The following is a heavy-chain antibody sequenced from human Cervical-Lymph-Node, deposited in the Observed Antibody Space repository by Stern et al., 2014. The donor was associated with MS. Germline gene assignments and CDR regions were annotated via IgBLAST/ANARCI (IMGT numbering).Heavy chain of an antibody. CDR1: GYTFTAYY. J-gene: IGHJ5*02. CDR2: INPYSGGT. Sequence: QVQLVESGAEVKKPGASVKVSCKASGYTFTAYYIHWVRQAPGQGLEWMAWINPYSGGTNYAQKFHGRVAMTTDTSISTAYMELSRLRSDDTAVYYCARAALTGTHCNGGGCPYNWFDPWGQGTLVTVSS. D-gene: IGHD2-15*01. CDR3: ARAALTGTHCNGGGCPYNWFDP. V-gene: IGHV1-2*02.